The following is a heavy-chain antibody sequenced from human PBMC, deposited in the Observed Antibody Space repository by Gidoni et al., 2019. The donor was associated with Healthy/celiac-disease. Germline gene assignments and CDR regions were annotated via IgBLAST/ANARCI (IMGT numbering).Heavy chain of an antibody. CDR2: IYYSGST. CDR1: GGSVSSGSYY. Sequence: QVQLQESGPGLVKPSETLSLTCTVSGGSVSSGSYYWSWIRQPPGKGLGWIGYIYYSGSTNYNPSLKSRVTISVDTSKNQFSLKLSSVTAADTAVYYCARDRGVTTFYYYYGMDVWGQGTTVTVSS. D-gene: IGHD3-10*01. CDR3: ARDRGVTTFYYYYGMDV. V-gene: IGHV4-61*01. J-gene: IGHJ6*02.